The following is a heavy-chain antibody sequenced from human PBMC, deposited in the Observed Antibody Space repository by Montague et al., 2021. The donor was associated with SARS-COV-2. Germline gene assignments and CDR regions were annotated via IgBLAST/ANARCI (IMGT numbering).Heavy chain of an antibody. V-gene: IGHV4-59*08. D-gene: IGHD6-19*01. J-gene: IGHJ5*02. CDR2: IFYSGNT. CDR3: ARHPSYSSGWYDWFDP. CDR1: GGSISSYY. Sequence: ETLSLTCTVSGGSISSYYWSWIRQPPGKGLEWIGYIFYSGNTNXNPSLKSRVTISIDTSKNQFSLKLRSVTAADTAVYYCARHPSYSSGWYDWFDPWGQGTLVTVSS.